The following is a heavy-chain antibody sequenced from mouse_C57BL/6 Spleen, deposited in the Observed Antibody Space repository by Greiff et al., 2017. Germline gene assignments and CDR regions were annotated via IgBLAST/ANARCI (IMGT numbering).Heavy chain of an antibody. Sequence: QVQLQQPGAELVRPGSSVKLSCKASGYTFTSYWMHWVKQRPIQGLEWIGNIDPSDSETHYNQKFKDKATLTVDKSSSTAYMQLSSLTSEDSAVYYCARGYGDWYFDVWGTGTTVTVSS. CDR2: IDPSDSET. D-gene: IGHD2-2*01. J-gene: IGHJ1*03. CDR3: ARGYGDWYFDV. CDR1: GYTFTSYW. V-gene: IGHV1-52*01.